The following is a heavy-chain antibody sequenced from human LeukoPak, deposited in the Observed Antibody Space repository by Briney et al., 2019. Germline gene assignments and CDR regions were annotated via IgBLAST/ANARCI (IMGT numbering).Heavy chain of an antibody. J-gene: IGHJ6*02. D-gene: IGHD5-24*01. CDR3: TRDGATGGVRYYYGMDV. CDR1: GFTFSSYS. CDR2: ISSSSSTI. V-gene: IGHV3-48*01. Sequence: GVSLRLSCAASGFTFSSYSMNWVRQAPGKGLEWVSYISSSSSTIYYADSVKGRFTISRDNAKNSLYLQMNSLRAEDTAVYYCTRDGATGGVRYYYGMDVWGQGTTVTVTS.